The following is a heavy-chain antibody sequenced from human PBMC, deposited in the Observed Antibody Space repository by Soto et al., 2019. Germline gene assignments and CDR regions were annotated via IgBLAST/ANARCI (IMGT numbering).Heavy chain of an antibody. CDR2: IYYSGST. J-gene: IGHJ5*02. CDR1: GGSISSGDYY. CDR3: AVGYCSGGSCYPFDP. D-gene: IGHD2-15*01. V-gene: IGHV4-30-4*01. Sequence: PSETLSLTCTVSGGSISSGDYYWSWIRQPPGKGLEWIGYIYYSGSTYYNPSLKSRVAISVDTSKNQFSLKLSSVTAADTAVYYCAVGYCSGGSCYPFDPWGQGTLVTV.